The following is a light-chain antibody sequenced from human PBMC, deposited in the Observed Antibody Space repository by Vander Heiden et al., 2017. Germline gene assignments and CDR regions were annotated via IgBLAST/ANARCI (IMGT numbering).Light chain of an antibody. CDR1: QSSSSSY. Sequence: DVQMTQSPSSLSASVGDRVTITCRASQSSSSSYLNWYQQKPGKAPKLLIYAASSLQSGVPSRFSGSGSGTDFTLTISSLQPEDFATYYCQQSYSTPWTFGQGTKVEVK. CDR2: AAS. CDR3: QQSYSTPWT. V-gene: IGKV1-39*01. J-gene: IGKJ1*01.